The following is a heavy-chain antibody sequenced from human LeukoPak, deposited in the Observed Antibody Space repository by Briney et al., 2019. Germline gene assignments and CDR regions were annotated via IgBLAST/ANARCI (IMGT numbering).Heavy chain of an antibody. Sequence: IRQPXXXXLEXITYISGSGTTIYHADSVKGRFTVSRDNAKNSVYLQMNSLRDEDTAVYYCARPADSSVDYWGQGTLVTVSS. D-gene: IGHD5-18*01. J-gene: IGHJ4*02. CDR3: ARPADSSVDY. V-gene: IGHV3-11*01. CDR2: ISGSGTTI.